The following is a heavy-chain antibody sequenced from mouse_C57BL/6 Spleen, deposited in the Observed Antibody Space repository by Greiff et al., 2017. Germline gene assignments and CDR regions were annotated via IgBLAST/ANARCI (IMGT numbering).Heavy chain of an antibody. CDR3: TRSGEYAMDY. V-gene: IGHV5-9-1*02. CDR1: GFTFSSYA. J-gene: IGHJ4*01. Sequence: EVKLMESGEGLVKPGGSLKLSCAASGFTFSSYAMAWVRQTPEKRLEWVAYISSGGDYMYYADTVKGRFTISRDNARNTLYLHRSSLKAEDTAMYYCTRSGEYAMDYWGQGTSVTVSS. CDR2: ISSGGDYM.